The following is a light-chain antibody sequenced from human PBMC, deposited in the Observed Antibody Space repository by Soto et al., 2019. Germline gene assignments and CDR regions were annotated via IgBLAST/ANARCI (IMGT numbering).Light chain of an antibody. CDR2: YAS. J-gene: IGKJ4*01. V-gene: IGKV3-11*01. CDR3: QQRNSWPPT. CDR1: QSVGND. Sequence: EIVLTQSPATLSLSPGDRATLSCRASQSVGNDLVWYHQKRGQAPRVLIYYASNRAPGIPARFSGSGSGTDFTLTISGLEPEDFAFYYCQQRNSWPPTFGGGTRVEIK.